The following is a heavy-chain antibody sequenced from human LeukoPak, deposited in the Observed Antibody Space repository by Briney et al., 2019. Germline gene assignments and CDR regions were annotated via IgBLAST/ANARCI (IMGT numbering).Heavy chain of an antibody. CDR3: ARSPPYCGGGSCYDY. V-gene: IGHV4-59*01. J-gene: IGHJ4*02. CDR1: GVSISSYY. Sequence: PSETLSLTCTVSGVSISSYYWSWIRQPPGKGLECIGYIYYSGSTNYNPSLKSRVTISADMSKNQFSLKLSSVTAADTAVYYCARSPPYCGGGSCYDYCGQGTLVTVSS. D-gene: IGHD2-15*01. CDR2: IYYSGST.